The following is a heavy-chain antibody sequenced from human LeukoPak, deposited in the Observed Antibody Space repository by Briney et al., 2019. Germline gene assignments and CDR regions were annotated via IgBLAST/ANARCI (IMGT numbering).Heavy chain of an antibody. D-gene: IGHD5-18*01. V-gene: IGHV4-34*01. Sequence: SETLSLTCAVYGGSFSGYCWSWIRQPPGKGLEWIGEINHSGSTNYNPSLKSRVTISVDTSKNQFSLKLSSVTAADTAVYYCARELGNRGYSYVGSFDPWGQGTLVTVSS. CDR2: INHSGST. CDR1: GGSFSGYC. CDR3: ARELGNRGYSYVGSFDP. J-gene: IGHJ5*02.